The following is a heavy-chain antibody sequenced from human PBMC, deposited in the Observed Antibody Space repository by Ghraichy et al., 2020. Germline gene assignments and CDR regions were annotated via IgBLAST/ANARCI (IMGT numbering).Heavy chain of an antibody. CDR3: ARRSSEVRWLVLDAFDI. CDR2: IYYSGST. J-gene: IGHJ3*02. V-gene: IGHV4-59*08. CDR1: GGSISSYY. D-gene: IGHD6-19*01. Sequence: SETLSLTCTVSGGSISSYYWSWIRQPPGKGLEWIGYIYYSGSTNYNPSLKSRVTISVDTSKNQFSLKLSSVTAADTAVYYCARRSSEVRWLVLDAFDIWGQGTMVTVSS.